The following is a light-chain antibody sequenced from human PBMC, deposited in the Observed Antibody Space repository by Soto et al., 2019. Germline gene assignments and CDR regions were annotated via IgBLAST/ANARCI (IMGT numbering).Light chain of an antibody. CDR1: QSISTY. Sequence: DIQMTQSPSSLSASIGDRITITCRASQSISTYLNWYQQKPGKASRLLIYGASTLQNGVPSRFSGSGSATDYTLTISSLQPEDFATYYCQQSFIPPPLTFGGGTKVEMK. J-gene: IGKJ4*01. CDR2: GAS. V-gene: IGKV1-39*01. CDR3: QQSFIPPPLT.